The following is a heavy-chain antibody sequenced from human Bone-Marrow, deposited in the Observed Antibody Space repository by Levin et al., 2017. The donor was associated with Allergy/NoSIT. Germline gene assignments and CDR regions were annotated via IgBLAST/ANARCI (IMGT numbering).Heavy chain of an antibody. CDR3: ARAEAKNFQTIFEVTIDVYFFDT. V-gene: IGHV1-69*06. J-gene: IGHJ4*02. CDR1: GDNFNKYT. CDR2: IIPMFGTA. D-gene: IGHD4-17*01. Sequence: SVKVSCKASGDNFNKYTFNWIRQAPGQGLEWVGGIIPMFGTANYAQKFQGRVRITADKSSTTAYMQLSSLRSDDTAVYFCARAEAKNFQTIFEVTIDVYFFDTWGQGTLVTVSS.